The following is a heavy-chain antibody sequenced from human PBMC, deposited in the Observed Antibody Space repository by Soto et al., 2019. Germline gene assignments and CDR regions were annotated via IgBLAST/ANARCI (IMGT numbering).Heavy chain of an antibody. CDR3: AKGRGYSGSWYWFDP. Sequence: GGSLRLSCAASGFTFSSYWMSWVRQAPGKGLEWVANIKQDGSEKYYVDSVKGRFTISRDNAKNSLYLQMNSLRAEDTAVYYCAKGRGYSGSWYWFDPWGQGTLVTVSS. CDR1: GFTFSSYW. V-gene: IGHV3-7*01. D-gene: IGHD6-13*01. J-gene: IGHJ5*02. CDR2: IKQDGSEK.